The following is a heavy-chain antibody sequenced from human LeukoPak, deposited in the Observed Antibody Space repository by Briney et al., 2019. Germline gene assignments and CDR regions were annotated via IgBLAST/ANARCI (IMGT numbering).Heavy chain of an antibody. Sequence: GGSLRLSCAASGFTFRDYAMSWVRQAPGEGLEWVSVIGVSGGTTYYADSVKGRFAISRDNSKDTLYLQMNGLRAEDTAVYYCAKRVTGTTKYFDYWGQGTLVTVSS. V-gene: IGHV3-23*01. CDR3: AKRVTGTTKYFDY. CDR1: GFTFRDYA. J-gene: IGHJ4*02. CDR2: IGVSGGTT. D-gene: IGHD1-14*01.